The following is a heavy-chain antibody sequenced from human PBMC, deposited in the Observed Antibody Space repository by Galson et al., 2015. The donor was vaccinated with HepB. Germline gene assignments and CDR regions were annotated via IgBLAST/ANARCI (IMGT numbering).Heavy chain of an antibody. V-gene: IGHV3-33*01. CDR1: GFYA. CDR3: ARDRSYGSLDY. Sequence: SLRLSCAASGFYAFHWVRQAPGKGLEWVAVIWYDGSKKYYVDSVKGRFTVSRDDSKNTLYLQMDSLRAEDTAVYYCARDRSYGSLDYWGQGTLVTVSS. CDR2: IWYDGSKK. D-gene: IGHD5-18*01. J-gene: IGHJ4*02.